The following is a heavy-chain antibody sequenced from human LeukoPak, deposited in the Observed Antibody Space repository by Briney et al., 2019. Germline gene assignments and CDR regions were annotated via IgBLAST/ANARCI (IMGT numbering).Heavy chain of an antibody. CDR1: GFTFSSYS. J-gene: IGHJ4*02. CDR2: ISSSSSTI. V-gene: IGHV3-48*04. D-gene: IGHD3-16*02. CDR3: ARDSLRLGELSWPLIDY. Sequence: GGSLRLSCAASGFTFSSYSMNWVRQAPGKGLEWVSYISSSSSTIYYADSVKGRFTISRDNAKNSLYLQMNSLRVEDTAVYYCARDSLRLGELSWPLIDYWGQGTLVTVSS.